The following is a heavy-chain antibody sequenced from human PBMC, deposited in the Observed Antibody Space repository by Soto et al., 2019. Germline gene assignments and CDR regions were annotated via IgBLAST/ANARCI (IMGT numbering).Heavy chain of an antibody. CDR3: ARDGIIAARPDGWFDP. J-gene: IGHJ5*02. CDR2: ISSSSSYI. D-gene: IGHD6-6*01. CDR1: GFTFSSYS. Sequence: EVQLVESGGGLVKPGGSLRLSCAASGFTFSSYSMNWVRQAPGKGLEWVSSISSSSSYIYYADSVKGRFTISRDNAKNSLYLQMNSRRAEDTAVYYCARDGIIAARPDGWFDPWGQGTLVTVSS. V-gene: IGHV3-21*01.